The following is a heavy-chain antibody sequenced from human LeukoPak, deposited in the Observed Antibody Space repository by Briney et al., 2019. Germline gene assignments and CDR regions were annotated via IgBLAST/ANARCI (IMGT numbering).Heavy chain of an antibody. J-gene: IGHJ4*02. CDR3: ARDWRRYGTYDY. D-gene: IGHD5-18*01. Sequence: GGSLTLSCAASGFPFSSYWMSWVRHAPGEGLEGVATIKHDGSHKYYVDSVKGRFTISRDNAKNSLYLQMNSLSAEDTALYYCARDWRRYGTYDYWGQGTLVTVPS. CDR2: IKHDGSHK. CDR1: GFPFSSYW. V-gene: IGHV3-7*05.